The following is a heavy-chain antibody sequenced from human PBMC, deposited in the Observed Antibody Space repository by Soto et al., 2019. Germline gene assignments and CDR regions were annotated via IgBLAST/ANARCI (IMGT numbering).Heavy chain of an antibody. Sequence: SVKVSCKASGGTFSSYAISWVRQAPGQGLEWMGGIIPIFGTANYAQKFQGRVTITADESTSTAYIELSSLRSEDTAVYYCARDLYNWNDLPDAFDIWGQGTMVTVSS. D-gene: IGHD1-20*01. V-gene: IGHV1-69*13. CDR2: IIPIFGTA. CDR3: ARDLYNWNDLPDAFDI. J-gene: IGHJ3*02. CDR1: GGTFSSYA.